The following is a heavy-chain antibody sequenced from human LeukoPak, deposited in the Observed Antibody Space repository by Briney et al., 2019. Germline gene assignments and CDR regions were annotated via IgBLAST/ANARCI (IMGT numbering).Heavy chain of an antibody. D-gene: IGHD5-18*01. CDR2: VFDSGRT. CDR3: TTIKRGNIFGYFDF. CDR1: GGSMTTHH. V-gene: IGHV4-59*11. Sequence: SEALSLTCTVSGGSMTTHHWNWIRQTPGKGLEWIGYVFDSGRTKENPSLKSRVTLSADTSKNQLSLRLSSVTAADTAVYYCTTIKRGNIFGYFDFWGQGILVTVSS. J-gene: IGHJ4*02.